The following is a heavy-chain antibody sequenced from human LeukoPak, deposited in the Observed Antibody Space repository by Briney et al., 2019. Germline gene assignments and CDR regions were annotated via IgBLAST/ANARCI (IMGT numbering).Heavy chain of an antibody. D-gene: IGHD3-22*01. Sequence: GGSLRLSCAASGFTFSSYSMNWVRQAPGKGLEWVSYISSSSSTIYYADSVKGRFTISRDNAKNSLYLQMNSLRAEDTAVYYCARDNGVSGYYYGLFYWGQGTLVTVSS. CDR3: ARDNGVSGYYYGLFY. CDR1: GFTFSSYS. J-gene: IGHJ4*02. CDR2: ISSSSSTI. V-gene: IGHV3-48*04.